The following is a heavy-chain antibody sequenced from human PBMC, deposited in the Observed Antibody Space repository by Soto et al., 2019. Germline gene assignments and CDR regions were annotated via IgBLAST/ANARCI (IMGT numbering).Heavy chain of an antibody. Sequence: SGGSLRLSCAASGFTFSSYAMSWVRQAPGKGLEWVSAISGSGGSTYYADSVKGRFTISRDNSKNTLYLQMNSLRAEDTAVYYCAKDTRLRDIVVAYYFDYWGQGTLVTVSS. J-gene: IGHJ4*02. CDR1: GFTFSSYA. V-gene: IGHV3-23*01. D-gene: IGHD2-2*01. CDR3: AKDTRLRDIVVAYYFDY. CDR2: ISGSGGST.